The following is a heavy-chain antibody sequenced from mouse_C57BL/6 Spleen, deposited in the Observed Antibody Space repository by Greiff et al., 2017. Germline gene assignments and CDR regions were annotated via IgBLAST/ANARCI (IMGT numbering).Heavy chain of an antibody. CDR1: GYTFTSYW. D-gene: IGHD2-5*01. CDR2: IDPSDSYT. Sequence: QVQLQQPGAELVKPGASVKLSCKASGYTFTSYWMQWVKQRPGQGLEWIGEIDPSDSYTNYTQKFKGKATLTVDTSSSPAYMQLSSLTSEDSAVYYCARDRYSNYWGQGTTLTVSS. V-gene: IGHV1-50*01. CDR3: ARDRYSNY. J-gene: IGHJ2*01.